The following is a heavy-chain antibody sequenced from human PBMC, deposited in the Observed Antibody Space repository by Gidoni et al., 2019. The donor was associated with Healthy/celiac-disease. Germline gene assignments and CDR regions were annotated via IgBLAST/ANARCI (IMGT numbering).Heavy chain of an antibody. D-gene: IGHD5-12*01. J-gene: IGHJ4*02. CDR2: IYYSGST. V-gene: IGHV4-39*01. CDR1: GGPISSSRSY. Sequence: QLQLQASGPGLVTPSETLSLTCTVSGGPISSSRSYWGWLRQPPGKGLEWIGSIYYSGSTYYNPSLKSRVTISVDTSKNQFSLKLSSVTAADTAVYYCARHRGPSDSGYDYWGQGTLVTVSS. CDR3: ARHRGPSDSGYDY.